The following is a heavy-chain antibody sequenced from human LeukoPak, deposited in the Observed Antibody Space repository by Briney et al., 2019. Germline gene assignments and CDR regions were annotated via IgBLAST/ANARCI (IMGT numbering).Heavy chain of an antibody. Sequence: GGSLRLSCAASEFTFSSYSMNWVRQAPGKGLEWVSYISSSGSTIYYADSVKGRFTISRDNAKNSLYLQMNSLRAEDTAVYFCARRRYNWNAIDYWGQGTLVTVSS. CDR3: ARRRYNWNAIDY. J-gene: IGHJ4*02. CDR1: EFTFSSYS. CDR2: ISSSGSTI. D-gene: IGHD1-20*01. V-gene: IGHV3-48*04.